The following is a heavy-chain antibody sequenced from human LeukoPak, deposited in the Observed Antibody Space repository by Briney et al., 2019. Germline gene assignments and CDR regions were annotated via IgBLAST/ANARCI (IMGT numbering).Heavy chain of an antibody. CDR2: IIPIFGIA. J-gene: IGHJ6*03. V-gene: IGHV1-69*13. Sequence: EASVKVSCKASGYTFTSYGISWVRQAPGQGLEWMGGIIPIFGIANYAQKFQGRVTITADESTSTAYMELSSLRSEDTAVYYCARADGAVGTHYYYYYYMDVWGKGTTVTISS. D-gene: IGHD4-23*01. CDR3: ARADGAVGTHYYYYYYMDV. CDR1: GYTFTSYG.